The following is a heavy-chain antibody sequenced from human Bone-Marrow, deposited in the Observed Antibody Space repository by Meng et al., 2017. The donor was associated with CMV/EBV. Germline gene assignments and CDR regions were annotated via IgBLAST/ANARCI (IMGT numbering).Heavy chain of an antibody. J-gene: IGHJ6*02. D-gene: IGHD3-3*01. CDR3: ARDLDTIFRYDMDV. Sequence: GGSLRLSCAASGFTFSNAWMSWVRQAPGKGLELVSCISSSSSYIYNADSVKGRFTISRDNAKNSLYLQMNSLRAEDTAVYYCARDLDTIFRYDMDVWGQGTTVTVSS. V-gene: IGHV3-21*01. CDR2: ISSSSSYI. CDR1: GFTFSNAW.